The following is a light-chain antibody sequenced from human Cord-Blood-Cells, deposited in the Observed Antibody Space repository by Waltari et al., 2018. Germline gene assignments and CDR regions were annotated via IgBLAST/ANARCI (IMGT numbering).Light chain of an antibody. V-gene: IGLV2-23*03. CDR1: SSDVGSYNL. Sequence: QSALTQPASVSGSPGQSITISCTGTSSDVGSYNLVSWYQQHPGKAPKPMIYEGSKRSAGVSKRLSGSKSGNTASLTISGIQAEDEADYYCCSYAGSSTFVVFGTGTKVTVL. CDR2: EGS. CDR3: CSYAGSSTFVV. J-gene: IGLJ1*01.